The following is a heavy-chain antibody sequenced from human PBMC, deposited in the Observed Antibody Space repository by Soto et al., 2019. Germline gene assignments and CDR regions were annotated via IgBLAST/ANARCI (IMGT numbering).Heavy chain of an antibody. J-gene: IGHJ4*02. V-gene: IGHV1-69*18. Sequence: VQLVQCGAEVKKPGSSVKVSCKASGDTFRNYAFTWVRQAPGQGLEWMGTIIPLFSTRYAQKFQGRVTMTADESTSTVYMDLSSLKSDDTAVYYCARDPGIAVVGRGTSFEHWGQGTLVTVSS. CDR3: ARDPGIAVVGRGTSFEH. CDR1: GDTFRNYA. D-gene: IGHD6-19*01. CDR2: IIPLFST.